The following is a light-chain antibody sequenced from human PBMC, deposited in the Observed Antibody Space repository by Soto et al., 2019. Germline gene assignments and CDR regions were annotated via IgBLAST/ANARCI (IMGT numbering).Light chain of an antibody. CDR2: AVS. Sequence: QSVLTQPPSASGSPGQSLTISCTGTSSDVGGYNFVSWYQHHPGKAPKLMIFAVSRRPSGVPDRFSGSKSGNTASLTVSGLQAEDEADYYCSSYAGSNNLVFGTGTKVTVL. J-gene: IGLJ1*01. V-gene: IGLV2-8*01. CDR3: SSYAGSNNLV. CDR1: SSDVGGYNF.